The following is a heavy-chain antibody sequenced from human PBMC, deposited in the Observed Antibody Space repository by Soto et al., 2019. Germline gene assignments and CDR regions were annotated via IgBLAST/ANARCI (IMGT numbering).Heavy chain of an antibody. D-gene: IGHD2-2*01. CDR2: ISGSSNII. J-gene: IGHJ4*02. Sequence: GGSLRLSCAASGFTFSSYSMNWVRQAPGKGLEWVSYISGSSNIIYYADSVKGRFTISRDNAKNSLYLQMHSLRAEDTAVYYCATGRGIQVVLPATHPFDYWGQGTQVTVSS. CDR1: GFTFSSYS. V-gene: IGHV3-48*01. CDR3: ATGRGIQVVLPATHPFDY.